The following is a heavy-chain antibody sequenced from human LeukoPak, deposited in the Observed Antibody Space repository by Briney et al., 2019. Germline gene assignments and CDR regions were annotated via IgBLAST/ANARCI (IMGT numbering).Heavy chain of an antibody. J-gene: IGHJ4*02. CDR2: IIPIFGTA. CDR3: ARGSTPRVSRYDFWSGYYGGDYFDY. Sequence: SVKVSCKASGGTFSSYAISWVRQAPGQGLEWMGGIIPIFGTANYAQKFQGRVTITTDESTSTAYMELSSLRSEDTAVYYCARGSTPRVSRYDFWSGYYGGDYFDYWGQGTLVTVSS. D-gene: IGHD3-3*01. V-gene: IGHV1-69*05. CDR1: GGTFSSYA.